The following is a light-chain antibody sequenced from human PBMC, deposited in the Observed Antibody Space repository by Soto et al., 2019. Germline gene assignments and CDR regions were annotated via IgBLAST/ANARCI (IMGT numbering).Light chain of an antibody. CDR1: QSVSSN. V-gene: IGKV3-15*01. CDR2: GAS. J-gene: IGKJ4*01. CDR3: QQYDVWPALT. Sequence: EKALTQSPVTLSLSPGERATLSCRASQSVSSNLAWYQQRPGQAPRLLIYGASTRASGVPDRFSGSGSGTEFILTISSLQSEHSAVYYCQQYDVWPALTFGGGTKVDIK.